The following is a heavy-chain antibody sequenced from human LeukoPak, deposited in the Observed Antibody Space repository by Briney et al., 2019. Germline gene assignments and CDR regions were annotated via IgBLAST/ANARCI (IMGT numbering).Heavy chain of an antibody. CDR3: AKDSYDSSGSRHDY. Sequence: PGGSLRLSCAASGFTFSDYAMSWVRQAPGKGLEWVSAISGTGGSTWYADSVKGRVTISRDNSKNTLYLQMNSLRAEDTAVYYCAKDSYDSSGSRHDYWGQGTLVTVSS. J-gene: IGHJ4*02. CDR1: GFTFSDYA. V-gene: IGHV3-23*01. D-gene: IGHD3-22*01. CDR2: ISGTGGST.